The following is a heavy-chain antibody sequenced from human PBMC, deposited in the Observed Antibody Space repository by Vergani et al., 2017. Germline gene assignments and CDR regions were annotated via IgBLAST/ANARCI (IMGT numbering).Heavy chain of an antibody. D-gene: IGHD3-9*01. CDR3: AREVGGLRYFDWLLGPFDY. CDR1: GFTFSSYA. J-gene: IGHJ4*02. CDR2: ISYDGSNK. Sequence: QVQLVESGGGVVQPGRSLRLSCAASGFTFSSYAMHRVRQAPGKGLGRVAVISYDGSNKYYADPVKGRFTISRDNSKNTLYLQMNSLRAEDTAVYYCAREVGGLRYFDWLLGPFDYWGQGTLVTVSS. V-gene: IGHV3-30-3*01.